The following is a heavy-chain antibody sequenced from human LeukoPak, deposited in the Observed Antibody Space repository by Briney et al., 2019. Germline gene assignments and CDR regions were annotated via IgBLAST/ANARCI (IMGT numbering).Heavy chain of an antibody. V-gene: IGHV1-46*01. D-gene: IGHD1-26*01. Sequence: GASVKVSCKASGYTFTSYYTHWVRQAPGQGLEWMGIINPSGGSTSYAQKFQGRVTMTRDTSTSTVYMELSSLRSEDTAVYYCAREIGATGREYWGQGTLVTVSS. J-gene: IGHJ4*01. CDR2: INPSGGST. CDR1: GYTFTSYY. CDR3: AREIGATGREY.